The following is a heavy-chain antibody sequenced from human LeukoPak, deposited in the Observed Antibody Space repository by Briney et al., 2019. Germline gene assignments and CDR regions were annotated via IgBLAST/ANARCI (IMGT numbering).Heavy chain of an antibody. Sequence: GGSLRLSCAASGFTFNNAWMSWVRQVPGKGLEWVGRIKSKTDGGTTDYAAPVKGRFTISRDDSKNTLYLQMNSLKTEDTAVYYCTTHARGEIYFDYWGQGTLVTVSS. J-gene: IGHJ4*02. CDR3: TTHARGEIYFDY. D-gene: IGHD3-10*01. CDR1: GFTFNNAW. V-gene: IGHV3-15*01. CDR2: IKSKTDGGTT.